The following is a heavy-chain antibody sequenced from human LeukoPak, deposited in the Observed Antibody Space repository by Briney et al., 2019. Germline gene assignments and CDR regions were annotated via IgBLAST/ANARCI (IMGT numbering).Heavy chain of an antibody. CDR1: GYSISSGYY. CDR3: ARGPYSSSWYDAFDI. Sequence: PSETLSLTCTVSGYSISSGYYWGWIRQPPGKGLEWIGYIYYSGSTNYNPSLKSRVTISVDTSKNQFSLKLSSVTAADTAVYYCARGPYSSSWYDAFDIWGQGTMVTVSS. CDR2: IYYSGST. V-gene: IGHV4-61*01. J-gene: IGHJ3*02. D-gene: IGHD6-13*01.